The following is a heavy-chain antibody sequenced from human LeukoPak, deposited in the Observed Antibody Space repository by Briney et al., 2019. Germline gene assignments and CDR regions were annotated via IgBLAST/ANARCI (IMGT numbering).Heavy chain of an antibody. CDR1: GFTFSSYG. D-gene: IGHD3-22*01. CDR2: ISYDGSNK. CDR3: AKPQTYYYDSSGYYYTD. Sequence: PGGSLRLSCAASGFTFSSYGMHWVRQAPGKGLEWVAVISYDGSNKYYADSVKGRFTISRDNSKNTLYLQMNSLRAEDTAVYYCAKPQTYYYDSSGYYYTDWGQGTLVTVSS. J-gene: IGHJ4*02. V-gene: IGHV3-30*18.